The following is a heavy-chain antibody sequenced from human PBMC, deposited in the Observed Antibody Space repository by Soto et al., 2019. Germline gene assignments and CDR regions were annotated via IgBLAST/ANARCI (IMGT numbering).Heavy chain of an antibody. Sequence: QVQLVQSGAEVKKPGSSVKVSCKASGGTFSSYAISWVRQAPGQGLEWMGGIIPIFGTANYAQKFQGRVTITADESTSTAYMELSSLRSEDTAVYYCAVTRYYDILTVYPHTAYYFDYWGQGTLVTVSS. V-gene: IGHV1-69*01. J-gene: IGHJ4*02. CDR3: AVTRYYDILTVYPHTAYYFDY. CDR1: GGTFSSYA. CDR2: IIPIFGTA. D-gene: IGHD3-9*01.